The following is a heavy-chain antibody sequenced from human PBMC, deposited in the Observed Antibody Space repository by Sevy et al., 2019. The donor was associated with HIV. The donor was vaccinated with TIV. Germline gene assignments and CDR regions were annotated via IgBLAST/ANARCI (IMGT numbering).Heavy chain of an antibody. J-gene: IGHJ4*02. V-gene: IGHV3-30*14. CDR3: AKDGSSGNYYCLHFDN. Sequence: GGSLRLSCAASGFTFNNYAMHWVRQAPGKGLEWVAVISYDATSRYYVASMKGRFTISRDNSIHILYLQLSSLRTDDTAVYYCAKDGSSGNYYCLHFDNWGKGSLVTVSS. CDR2: ISYDATSR. D-gene: IGHD6-6*01. CDR1: GFTFNNYA.